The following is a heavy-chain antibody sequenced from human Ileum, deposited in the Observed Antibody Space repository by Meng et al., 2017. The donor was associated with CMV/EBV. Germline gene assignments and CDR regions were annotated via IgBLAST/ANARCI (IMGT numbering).Heavy chain of an antibody. J-gene: IGHJ4*02. CDR1: GYTFTGYY. V-gene: IGHV1-2*02. Sequence: ASVKVSCKASGYTFTGYYMHWVRQAPGQGLEWMGWINPNSGGTNYAQKFQGRVTMTRDTSISTAYMELSRLRSDDTAVHYCARVRGDGYNLNYWGQGTLVTVSS. D-gene: IGHD5-24*01. CDR3: ARVRGDGYNLNY. CDR2: INPNSGGT.